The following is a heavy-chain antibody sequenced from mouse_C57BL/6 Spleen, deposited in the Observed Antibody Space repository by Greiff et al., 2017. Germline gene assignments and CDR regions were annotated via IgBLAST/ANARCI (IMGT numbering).Heavy chain of an antibody. CDR2: ISYDGSN. D-gene: IGHD1-1*01. CDR1: GYSITSGYY. J-gene: IGHJ3*01. Sequence: EVKLVESGPGLVKPSQSLSLTCSVTGYSITSGYYWNWIRQFPGNKLEWMGYISYDGSNNYNPSLKNRISITRDTSKNQFFLKLNSVTTEDTATYYCARKGTYGSSSWFAYWGQGTLVTVSA. V-gene: IGHV3-6*01. CDR3: ARKGTYGSSSWFAY.